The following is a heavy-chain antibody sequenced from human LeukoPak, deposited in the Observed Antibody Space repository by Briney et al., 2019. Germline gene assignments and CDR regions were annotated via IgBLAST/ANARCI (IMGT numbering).Heavy chain of an antibody. CDR2: IYYSGST. CDR3: ARHETDYYGSGKEIDY. J-gene: IGHJ4*02. V-gene: IGHV4-39*01. D-gene: IGHD3-10*01. Sequence: SETLSLTCTVSGGSTSSSSYYWGWIRQPPGKGLEWIGSIYYSGSTYYNPSLKSRVTISVDTSKNQFSLKLSSVTAADTAVYYCARHETDYYGSGKEIDYWGQGTLVTVSS. CDR1: GGSTSSSSYY.